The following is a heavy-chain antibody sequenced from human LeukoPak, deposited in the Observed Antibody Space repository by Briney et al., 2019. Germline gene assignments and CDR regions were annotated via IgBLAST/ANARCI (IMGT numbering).Heavy chain of an antibody. V-gene: IGHV1-69*01. CDR3: ARESGLLWFGDPIIY. J-gene: IGHJ4*02. CDR2: IIPIFGTA. CDR1: GGTFSSYA. Sequence: SVKVSCKASGGTFSSYAISWVRQAPGQGLEWMGGIIPIFGTANYAQKFQGRVTITADESTSTAYMELSSLRSEDTAVYYCARESGLLWFGDPIIYWGQGTLVTVSS. D-gene: IGHD3-10*01.